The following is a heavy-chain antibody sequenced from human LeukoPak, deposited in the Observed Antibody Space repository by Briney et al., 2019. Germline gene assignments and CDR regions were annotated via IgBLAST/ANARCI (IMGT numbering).Heavy chain of an antibody. CDR3: AREILYYYDSSGPDMDV. Sequence: RSLRLSCAASGFPFSSYAMQWVRQAPGKGLEWVSYISNISSTIYYADSVKGRFTISRDNAKNSLYLQMNSLRAEDTAVYYCAREILYYYDSSGPDMDVWGKGTTVTVSS. CDR2: ISNISSTI. J-gene: IGHJ6*03. D-gene: IGHD3-22*01. V-gene: IGHV3-48*01. CDR1: GFPFSSYA.